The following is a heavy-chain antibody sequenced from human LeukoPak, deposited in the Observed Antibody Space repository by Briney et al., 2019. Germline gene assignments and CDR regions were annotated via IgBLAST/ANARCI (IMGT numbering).Heavy chain of an antibody. CDR3: ARDNNGWAWDY. D-gene: IGHD6-19*01. V-gene: IGHV1-46*01. Sequence: GASVKVSCKTSGYTFPRHSMHWVRQAPGQGLEWMGIINPNGGRTTYAQKIQGRVTMTRDMSTGTMYMEMSSLRSEDTAVYYCARDNNGWAWDYWGQGTLVTVPS. J-gene: IGHJ4*02. CDR1: GYTFPRHS. CDR2: INPNGGRT.